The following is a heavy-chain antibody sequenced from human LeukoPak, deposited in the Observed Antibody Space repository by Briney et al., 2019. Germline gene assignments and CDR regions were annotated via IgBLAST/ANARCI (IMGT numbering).Heavy chain of an antibody. CDR1: GFTFSNSW. CDR3: ARDYPPD. Sequence: GGSLRLSCAASGFTFSNSWMHWVRQAPGKGLVWVSRVNSDGKTTAYADSVKGRFTISRDNAKNTLYLQMNSLSAEDTAVYYCARDYPPDWGQGTLVTVSA. V-gene: IGHV3-74*03. J-gene: IGHJ4*02. CDR2: VNSDGKTT.